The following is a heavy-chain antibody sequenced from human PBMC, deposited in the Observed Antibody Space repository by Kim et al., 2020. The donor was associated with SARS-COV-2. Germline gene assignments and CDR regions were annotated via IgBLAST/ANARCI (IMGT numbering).Heavy chain of an antibody. CDR2: IYYRRST. Sequence: TISSSGYYGSWIRQHPGKGLELIGYIYYRRSTYYNPSLKSRVTISVDTSKNQFSLKLSSVTAADTAVYYCASNYYDSSGYLDAFDNW. CDR3: ASNYYDSSGYLDAFDN. J-gene: IGHJ3*02. V-gene: IGHV4-31*02. D-gene: IGHD3-22*01. CDR1: TISSSGYY.